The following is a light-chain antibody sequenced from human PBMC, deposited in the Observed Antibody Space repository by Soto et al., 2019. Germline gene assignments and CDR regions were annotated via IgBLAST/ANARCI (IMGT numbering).Light chain of an antibody. CDR2: EDT. CDR1: SSDVGGSKV. J-gene: IGLJ3*02. CDR3: CSYASSATWV. V-gene: IGLV2-23*01. Sequence: QSALTQPASVSGSPGQSNTISCTGPSSDVGGSKVVSWYQHHPGKAPKLIIYEDTKRPSGVSTRFSGSKSGNTASLTISGLQAEDEADYYCCSYASSATWVFGGGTKLTVL.